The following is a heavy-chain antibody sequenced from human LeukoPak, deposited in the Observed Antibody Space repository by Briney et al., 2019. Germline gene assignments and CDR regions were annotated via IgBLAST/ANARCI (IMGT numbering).Heavy chain of an antibody. CDR2: INPNSGGT. D-gene: IGHD6-13*01. Sequence: ASVTVSCEASGYTFTGYYLHWVRQAPGQGLEWMGWINPNSGGTNYAQKFQGRVTMTRDTSISTAYMELSRLRSDDTAVYYCARDIAAAGTGWFDPWGQGTLVTVSS. CDR1: GYTFTGYY. CDR3: ARDIAAAGTGWFDP. J-gene: IGHJ5*02. V-gene: IGHV1-2*02.